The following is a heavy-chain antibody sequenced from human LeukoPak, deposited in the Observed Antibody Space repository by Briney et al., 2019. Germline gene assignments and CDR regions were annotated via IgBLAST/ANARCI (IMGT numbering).Heavy chain of an antibody. CDR1: GGSISSGSYY. Sequence: PSETLSLTCTVSGGSISSGSYYWSWIRQPAGKGLEWIGRIYTSGSTNYNPSLKSRVTISVETSKNQFSLKLSSVTAADTAVYYCAREKDIVVVPAADGYDAFDIWGQGTMVTVST. D-gene: IGHD2-2*01. CDR3: AREKDIVVVPAADGYDAFDI. CDR2: IYTSGST. V-gene: IGHV4-61*02. J-gene: IGHJ3*02.